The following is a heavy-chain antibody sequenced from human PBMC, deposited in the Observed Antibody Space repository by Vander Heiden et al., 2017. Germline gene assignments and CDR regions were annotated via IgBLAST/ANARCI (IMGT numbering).Heavy chain of an antibody. V-gene: IGHV1-46*01. Sequence: QVQLVQSGAEVKKPGASVKVSCKASGYTFTSYYMHWVRQAPGQGLEWMGIINPSGGSTSYAQKFQGRVTMTRDTSTSTVYMELSSLRSEDTAVYYCAREEGRNYGYYYYGMDVWGQGTTVTVSS. CDR3: AREEGRNYGYYYYGMDV. CDR2: INPSGGST. J-gene: IGHJ6*02. CDR1: GYTFTSYY. D-gene: IGHD4-4*01.